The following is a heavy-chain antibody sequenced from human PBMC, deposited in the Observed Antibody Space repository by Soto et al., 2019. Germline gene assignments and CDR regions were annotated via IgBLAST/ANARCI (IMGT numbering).Heavy chain of an antibody. CDR2: ISSSSSTI. V-gene: IGHV3-48*02. CDR3: ARAGWVVADFYDY. Sequence: PGGSLRLSCAASGFTFSIYNMNWVRQAPGRGLEWVSHISSSSSTIYYADSVKGRFTISRDNAKNSLYLQMNSLRDEDTAVYYCARAGWVVADFYDYWAQGALVTVSS. CDR1: GFTFSIYN. D-gene: IGHD2-15*01. J-gene: IGHJ4*02.